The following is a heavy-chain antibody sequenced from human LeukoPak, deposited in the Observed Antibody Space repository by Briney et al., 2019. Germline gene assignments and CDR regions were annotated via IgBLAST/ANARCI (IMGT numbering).Heavy chain of an antibody. CDR1: GGSICSGDYY. V-gene: IGHV4-30-4*01. J-gene: IGHJ4*02. CDR2: IYYSGST. CDR3: ASFSRYCGGVCRFDF. D-gene: IGHD2-21*01. Sequence: SQTLSLTCAVSGGSICSGDYYWSWIRQPPGKGLEWIVYIYYSGSTYYNPSLKSRVTISVDTSKNQFSLKLSSVTAADTAVYYCASFSRYCGGVCRFDFWGPGGLVSVSS.